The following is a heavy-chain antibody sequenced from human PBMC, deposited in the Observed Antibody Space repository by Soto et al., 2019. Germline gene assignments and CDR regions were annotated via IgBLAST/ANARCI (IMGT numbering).Heavy chain of an antibody. Sequence: QVQLAQSGPEVKQPGASVRVSCKASGYSFYHSDINWVRQAPGQGLEWLGRITPFSGPTTYAQPVQGRVTMTTDTSTSTAYMELRSLTSDDTAVYYCARVGSYYESTGYNKGLGHWGQGTLVTVSS. CDR3: ARVGSYYESTGYNKGLGH. D-gene: IGHD3-22*01. J-gene: IGHJ4*02. CDR1: GYSFYHSD. CDR2: ITPFSGPT. V-gene: IGHV1-18*01.